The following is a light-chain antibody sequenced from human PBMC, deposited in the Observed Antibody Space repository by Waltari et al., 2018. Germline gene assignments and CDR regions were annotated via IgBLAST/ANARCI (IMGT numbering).Light chain of an antibody. CDR2: KAS. CDR3: QQYESYWT. V-gene: IGKV1-5*03. J-gene: IGKJ1*01. CDR1: QDISIY. Sequence: DIQMTQSPSSLSASVGDRVTITCQASQDISIYLNWYQQKPGKAPNLLIYKASYLESGVPSRFSGSGSGTEFTLTISSLQPDDFATYFCQQYESYWTFGQGTKVDIK.